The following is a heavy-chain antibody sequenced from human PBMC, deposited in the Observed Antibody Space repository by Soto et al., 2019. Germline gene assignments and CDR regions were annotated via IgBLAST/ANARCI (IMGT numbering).Heavy chain of an antibody. CDR1: GDSVTNGFYY. D-gene: IGHD1-1*01. J-gene: IGHJ5*02. V-gene: IGHV4-39*01. Sequence: QLQLQESGPGPVKPSETLSPTCSVSGDSVTNGFYYWVWVRQPPGKGLEWIASISAAGTPFRSSVLHSGVSISLDVSKDQFCLTLTSMTAADTAIYYWASLSAWNGNWFEPWGQGALVSVSS. CDR3: ASLSAWNGNWFEP. CDR2: ISAAGTP.